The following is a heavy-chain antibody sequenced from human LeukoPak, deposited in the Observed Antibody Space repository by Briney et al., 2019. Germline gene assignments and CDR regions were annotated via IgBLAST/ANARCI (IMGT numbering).Heavy chain of an antibody. V-gene: IGHV5-51*01. CDR2: IYPGDSDT. D-gene: IGHD6-13*01. CDR3: ARTSSIEQQLVHMDV. CDR1: GYSFTNYW. Sequence: GESLKISCKGSGYSFTNYWIGWVRQMPGKGLEWMGIIYPGDSDTRYSPSFQGQVTMSADRSISTAYLQWSSLEASDTAMYYCARTSSIEQQLVHMDVWGQGTTVTVSS. J-gene: IGHJ6*02.